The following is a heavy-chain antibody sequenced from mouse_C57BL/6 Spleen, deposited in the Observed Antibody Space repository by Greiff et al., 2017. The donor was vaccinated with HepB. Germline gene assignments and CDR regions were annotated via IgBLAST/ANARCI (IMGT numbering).Heavy chain of an antibody. Sequence: EVKVEESGGGLVKPGGSLKLSCAASGFTFSSYTMSWDRQTPEKRLAWVATISGGGGNTYYPDSVQGRFTISRDNAKNTLYLQMSSLRSEDTALYYCAAIYYGNGFAYWGQGTLVTVSA. V-gene: IGHV5-9*01. D-gene: IGHD2-1*01. CDR3: AAIYYGNGFAY. J-gene: IGHJ3*01. CDR2: ISGGGGNT. CDR1: GFTFSSYT.